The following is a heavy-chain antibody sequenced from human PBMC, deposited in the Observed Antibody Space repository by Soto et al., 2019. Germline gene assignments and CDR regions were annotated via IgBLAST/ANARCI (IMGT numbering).Heavy chain of an antibody. Sequence: PSETLSLTCAVYGGSFSGYYLSWIRQPPGKGLEWIGEINHSGSTNYNPSLKSRVTISVDTSKNQFSLKLSSVTAADTAVYYCARGRGRVLWFGACRMDVWGQGTTVTVYS. CDR1: GGSFSGYY. V-gene: IGHV4-34*01. J-gene: IGHJ6*02. CDR2: INHSGST. CDR3: ARGRGRVLWFGACRMDV. D-gene: IGHD3-10*01.